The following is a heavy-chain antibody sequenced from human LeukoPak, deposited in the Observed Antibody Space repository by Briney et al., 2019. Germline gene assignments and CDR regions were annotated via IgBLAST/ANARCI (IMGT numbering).Heavy chain of an antibody. CDR2: IYWDDDE. V-gene: IGHV2-5*02. CDR1: GFSLTTTRLG. Sequence: SGPTLVNPTQTLTLTCTFSGFSLTTTRLGVGWIRQPPGKALEWLALIYWDDDERYSPSLKSRLTVTKDSSKNQVVLIMTNMDPVDTATYYCAHRRHAVVTPHYYFDYWGQGILVTVSS. CDR3: AHRRHAVVTPHYYFDY. J-gene: IGHJ4*02. D-gene: IGHD4-23*01.